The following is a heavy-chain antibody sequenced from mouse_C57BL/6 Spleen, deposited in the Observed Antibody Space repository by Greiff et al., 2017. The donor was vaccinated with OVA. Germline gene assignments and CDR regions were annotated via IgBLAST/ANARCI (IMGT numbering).Heavy chain of an antibody. D-gene: IGHD2-5*01. CDR2: IWRGGST. CDR3: AKNSFYSNYEKAMDY. Sequence: QVQLQQSGPGLVQPSQSLSITCTVSGFSLTSYGVHWVRQSPGKGLEWLGVIWRGGSTDYNAAFMSRLSITKDNSKSQVFFKMNSLQADDTAIYYCAKNSFYSNYEKAMDYWGQGTSVTVSS. J-gene: IGHJ4*01. V-gene: IGHV2-5*01. CDR1: GFSLTSYG.